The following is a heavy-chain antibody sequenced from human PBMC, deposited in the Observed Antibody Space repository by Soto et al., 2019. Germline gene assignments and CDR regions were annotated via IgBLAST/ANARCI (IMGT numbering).Heavy chain of an antibody. Sequence: GSSVKVSCKASGGTFSSYAISWVRQAPGQGLEWMGGIIPIFGTANYAQKFQGRVTITADESTSTAYMELSSLRSEDTAVYYCARAPSRDGALPFGPDYCMDVWRQGPLGTVS. J-gene: IGHJ6*02. CDR3: ARAPSRDGALPFGPDYCMDV. D-gene: IGHD3-16*01. V-gene: IGHV1-69*13. CDR2: IIPIFGTA. CDR1: GGTFSSYA.